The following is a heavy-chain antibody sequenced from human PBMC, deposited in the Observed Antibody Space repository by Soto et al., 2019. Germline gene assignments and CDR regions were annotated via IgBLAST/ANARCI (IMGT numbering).Heavy chain of an antibody. D-gene: IGHD4-4*01. CDR1: GGSISSYY. Sequence: QVQLQESGPGLVKPSETLSLTCTVSGGSISSYYWSWIRQPPGKGLEWIGYIYYSGSTNYNPALKSRVTISVDTSKNQCSLKLSSVTASDTAVYYCARDPGSNSYYYYYCGMDVWGQGTTVTVSS. V-gene: IGHV4-59*01. J-gene: IGHJ6*02. CDR2: IYYSGST. CDR3: ARDPGSNSYYYYYCGMDV.